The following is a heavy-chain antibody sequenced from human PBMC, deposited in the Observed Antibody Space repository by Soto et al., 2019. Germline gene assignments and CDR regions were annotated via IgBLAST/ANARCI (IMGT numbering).Heavy chain of an antibody. D-gene: IGHD3-22*01. CDR3: ARLFYEASDSSGYYWSY. J-gene: IGHJ4*02. Sequence: QVQLVQSGAEVKKPGSSVKVSCKASGGTFSSYAISWVRQAPGQGLEWMGGIIPIFGTANYAQKFQGRVTITADESTSTAYMELSSLRPEDTAVYYWARLFYEASDSSGYYWSYWGQGTLVTVSS. V-gene: IGHV1-69*01. CDR2: IIPIFGTA. CDR1: GGTFSSYA.